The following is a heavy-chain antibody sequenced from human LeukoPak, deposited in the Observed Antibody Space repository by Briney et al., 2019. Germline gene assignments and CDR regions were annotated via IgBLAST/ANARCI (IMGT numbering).Heavy chain of an antibody. J-gene: IGHJ4*02. V-gene: IGHV4-59*01. D-gene: IGHD3-22*01. CDR3: ARSYDSSEVPETFDY. Sequence: PSETLSLTCTVSGGSISSYYWSWIRQPPGKGLEWIGYIYYSGSTNYNPSLKSRVTISVDTSKNQFSLKLSSVTAADTAVYYRARSYDSSEVPETFDYWGQGTLVTVSS. CDR1: GGSISSYY. CDR2: IYYSGST.